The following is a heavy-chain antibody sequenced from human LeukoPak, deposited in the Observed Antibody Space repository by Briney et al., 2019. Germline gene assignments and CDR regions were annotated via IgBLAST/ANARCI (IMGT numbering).Heavy chain of an antibody. V-gene: IGHV3-53*01. Sequence: GGSLRLSCAASGFTVSSNYMSWVRQAPGKGLEWVSVIYSGGSTYYADSVKGRFTISRDNSKNTLYLQMNSLRAEAMSVYYCARGMLHPDAFDIWGQGTMVTVSS. CDR1: GFTVSSNY. J-gene: IGHJ3*02. CDR3: ARGMLHPDAFDI. CDR2: IYSGGST. D-gene: IGHD2-8*01.